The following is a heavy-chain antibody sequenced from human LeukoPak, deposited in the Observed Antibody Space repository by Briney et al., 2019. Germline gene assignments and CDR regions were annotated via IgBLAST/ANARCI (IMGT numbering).Heavy chain of an antibody. V-gene: IGHV4-30-2*01. CDR2: IYHSGST. D-gene: IGHD3-16*01. CDR3: ARASYDYPDY. J-gene: IGHJ4*02. CDR1: GDSISSGGYS. Sequence: PSQTLSLTCAVSGDSISSGGYSWSWIRQPPGKGLEWIGYIYHSGSTYYNPSLKSRVTISVDRSKNQFSLKLSSVTAADTAVYYCARASYDYPDYWGQGTLVTVSS.